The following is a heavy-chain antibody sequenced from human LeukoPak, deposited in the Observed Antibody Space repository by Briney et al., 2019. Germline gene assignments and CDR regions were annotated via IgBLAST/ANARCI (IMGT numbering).Heavy chain of an antibody. D-gene: IGHD4-17*01. CDR2: INPNSGGT. CDR1: GYSFTGHY. Sequence: GASVKVSCKASGYSFTGHYMHWVREAPGQGLEWMGWINPNSGGTNYAQKFQGRVTMTRDTSISTAYMELSRLRSEDTAVYYCARDKDDYGDYYYYMDVWGKGTTVTVSS. CDR3: ARDKDDYGDYYYYMDV. V-gene: IGHV1-2*02. J-gene: IGHJ6*03.